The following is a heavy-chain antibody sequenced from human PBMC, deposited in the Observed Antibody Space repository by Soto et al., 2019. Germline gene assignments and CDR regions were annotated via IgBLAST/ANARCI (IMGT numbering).Heavy chain of an antibody. Sequence: GESLKISCKGSGYIFTSYWIVWVRQIPCKGLAWMGSIYPGDSDTRYSPSFQGQVTISADKSISTAYLQWSSLKASDTAMYYCARIGSDYGGNSPYDAFDIWGQGTMVTVSS. V-gene: IGHV5-51*01. CDR2: IYPGDSDT. CDR3: ARIGSDYGGNSPYDAFDI. J-gene: IGHJ3*02. CDR1: GYIFTSYW. D-gene: IGHD4-17*01.